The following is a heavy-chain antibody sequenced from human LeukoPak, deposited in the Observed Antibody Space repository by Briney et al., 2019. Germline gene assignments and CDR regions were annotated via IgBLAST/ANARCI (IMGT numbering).Heavy chain of an antibody. V-gene: IGHV3-53*04. CDR1: GFTVSSNY. Sequence: GGSLRLSCAASGFTVSSNYMSWVRQAPGKGPEWVSSIHAGGSTYYADSVKGRYTISRHNSNTLYLQMNSLKTEDTAVYYCARVRLDYYETRIDSFDIWGQGTMVTVSS. CDR2: IHAGGST. D-gene: IGHD3-22*01. J-gene: IGHJ3*02. CDR3: ARVRLDYYETRIDSFDI.